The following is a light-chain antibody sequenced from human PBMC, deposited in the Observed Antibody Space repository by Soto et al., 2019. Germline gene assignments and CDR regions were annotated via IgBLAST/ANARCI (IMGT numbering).Light chain of an antibody. V-gene: IGLV1-44*01. CDR3: AAWDDSLNVL. J-gene: IGLJ1*01. Sequence: QSVLTQPPSAFGTPGQRVTISCSGSSSNIGSNTVNWYQQLPGTAPKLLIYSNNQRPSGVPDRFSGSKSGTSASLAISGLQSEDEADYYCAAWDDSLNVLFGTGTKVTVL. CDR1: SSNIGSNT. CDR2: SNN.